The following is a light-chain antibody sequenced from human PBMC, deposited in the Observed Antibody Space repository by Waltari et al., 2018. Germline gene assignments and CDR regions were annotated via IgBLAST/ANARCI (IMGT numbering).Light chain of an antibody. CDR3: QQYNSYSGT. CDR2: KAS. CDR1: QSIGRW. J-gene: IGKJ1*01. V-gene: IGKV1-5*03. Sequence: DIQMPQSPSTLSASVGDRVTLTCRASQSIGRWLAWYQQKPGKAPKLLIYKASSLETGVPSRFSGSGSGTDFTLTISSLQSDDFANYYCQQYNSYSGTFGQGTKVDIK.